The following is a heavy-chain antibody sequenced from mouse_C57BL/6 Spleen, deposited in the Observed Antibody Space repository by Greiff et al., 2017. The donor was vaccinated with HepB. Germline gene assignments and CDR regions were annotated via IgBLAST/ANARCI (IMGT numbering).Heavy chain of an antibody. CDR2: INPGSGGT. D-gene: IGHD1-1*01. CDR1: GYAFTNYL. J-gene: IGHJ1*03. CDR3: ARRTTVVPWYFDV. Sequence: VQLQESGAELVRPGTSVKVSCKASGYAFTNYLIEWVKQRPGQGLEWIGVINPGSGGTNYNEKVKGKATLTADKSSSTASMQLSSLTSEDSAVYFCARRTTVVPWYFDVWGTGTTVTVSS. V-gene: IGHV1-54*01.